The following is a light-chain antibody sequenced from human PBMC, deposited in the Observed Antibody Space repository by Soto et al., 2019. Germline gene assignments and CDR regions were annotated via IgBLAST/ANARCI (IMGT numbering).Light chain of an antibody. CDR3: QQRSSCPFT. V-gene: IGKV3-11*01. CDR1: QSIGNY. Sequence: VLTQSPATLSLSPGEGATISCRASQSIGNYLAWYQQKPGNAPRPLIYTTSNRDTGLPARFSGSGSGTDFTLPISSLQPEDFAAYYCQQRSSCPFTFGHGTKVDIK. J-gene: IGKJ3*01. CDR2: TTS.